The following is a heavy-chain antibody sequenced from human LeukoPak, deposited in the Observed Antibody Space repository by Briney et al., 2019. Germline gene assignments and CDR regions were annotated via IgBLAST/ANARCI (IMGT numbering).Heavy chain of an antibody. CDR3: AKVNYDFWSGYYTY. Sequence: PGGSLRLSCTASGFTFSDYGMHWVRQAPGKGLEWVAVISFDGSNDYYADSMKGRFTISRDNSKNTLYLQMNSLRAEDTAVYYCAKVNYDFWSGYYTYWGQGTLVTVSS. J-gene: IGHJ4*02. V-gene: IGHV3-30*18. D-gene: IGHD3-3*01. CDR1: GFTFSDYG. CDR2: ISFDGSND.